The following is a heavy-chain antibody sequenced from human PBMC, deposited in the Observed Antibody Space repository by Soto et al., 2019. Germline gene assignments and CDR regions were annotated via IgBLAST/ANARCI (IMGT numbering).Heavy chain of an antibody. D-gene: IGHD3-16*01. V-gene: IGHV3-11*06. CDR1: GFTFSDYY. CDR2: ISSSSSYT. Sequence: QVQLVESGGGLVKPGGSLRLSCAASGFTFSDYYMSWIRQAPGKGLERVSYISSSSSYTNYADSVKGRFTISRDNAKNSLYLQMNRLRAEDTAVYYCARDLGVVGGPWFDPWGQGTLVTVSS. CDR3: ARDLGVVGGPWFDP. J-gene: IGHJ5*02.